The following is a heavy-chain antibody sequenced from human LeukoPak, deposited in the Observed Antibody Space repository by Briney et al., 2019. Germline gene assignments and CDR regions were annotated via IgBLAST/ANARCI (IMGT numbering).Heavy chain of an antibody. Sequence: SETLSLTCTVSGGSISSSSYYWGWIRQPPGKGLEWIGSIYYSGSAYYNPSLKSRVTISVDTSKDQFSLKLSSVTAADTAVYYCARVNGDDYNLVHWGQGTLVTVSS. CDR3: ARVNGDDYNLVH. D-gene: IGHD5-24*01. V-gene: IGHV4-39*07. J-gene: IGHJ4*02. CDR1: GGSISSSSYY. CDR2: IYYSGSA.